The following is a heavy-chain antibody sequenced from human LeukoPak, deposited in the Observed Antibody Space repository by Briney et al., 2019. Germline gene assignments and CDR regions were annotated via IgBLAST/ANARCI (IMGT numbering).Heavy chain of an antibody. CDR1: GFTFSSYS. V-gene: IGHV3-21*01. J-gene: IGHJ6*03. D-gene: IGHD3-22*01. Sequence: GGSLRLSCAASGFTFSSYSMNWVRQAPGKGLEWVSSISSSSSYIYYADSVKGRFTISRDNAKNSLYLQMNSLRAEDTAVYYCARDNYYDSSGYHPYYYMDVWGKGTTVTVSS. CDR3: ARDNYYDSSGYHPYYYMDV. CDR2: ISSSSSYI.